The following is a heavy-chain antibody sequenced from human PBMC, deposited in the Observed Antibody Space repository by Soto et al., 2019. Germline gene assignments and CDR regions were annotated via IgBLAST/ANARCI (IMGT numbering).Heavy chain of an antibody. CDR2: INAGNGNT. Sequence: ASVKVSCNASGYTFTSYAMHWGRQAPGQRLEWMGWINAGNGNTKYSQKFQVRVTITRDTSASTAYMELSSLRSEDTAVYYCARGYYGSGNYAFDIWGQGTMVTVSS. J-gene: IGHJ3*02. CDR3: ARGYYGSGNYAFDI. D-gene: IGHD3-10*01. CDR1: GYTFTSYA. V-gene: IGHV1-3*01.